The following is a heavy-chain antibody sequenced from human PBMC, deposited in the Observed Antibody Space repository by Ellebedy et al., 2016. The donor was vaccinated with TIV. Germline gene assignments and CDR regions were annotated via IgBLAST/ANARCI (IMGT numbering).Heavy chain of an antibody. CDR3: ATDGSYGDYLSPTHALAM. Sequence: GESLKISCEASGFSFRSYWMSWVRQAPGKGLEWVANMRDEGSEKNYVESVRGRFTISRDNPKNSLYLHMNSLRAEDTAVYYCATDGSYGDYLSPTHALAMWGQGTVVTVSS. J-gene: IGHJ3*02. V-gene: IGHV3-7*01. D-gene: IGHD4-17*01. CDR1: GFSFRSYW. CDR2: MRDEGSEK.